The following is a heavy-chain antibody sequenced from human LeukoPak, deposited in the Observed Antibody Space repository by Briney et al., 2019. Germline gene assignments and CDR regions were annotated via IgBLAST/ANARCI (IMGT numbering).Heavy chain of an antibody. D-gene: IGHD2-15*01. CDR3: ARDLGYSDY. V-gene: IGHV4-34*01. Sequence: NPSETLSLTCAVYGGSFSGYYWSWIRQPPGKGLEWIGEINHSGSPNYNPSLKSRVTISVDTSKDQFSLKLSSVTAADTAVYYCARDLGYSDYWGQGTLVTVSS. J-gene: IGHJ4*02. CDR1: GGSFSGYY. CDR2: INHSGSP.